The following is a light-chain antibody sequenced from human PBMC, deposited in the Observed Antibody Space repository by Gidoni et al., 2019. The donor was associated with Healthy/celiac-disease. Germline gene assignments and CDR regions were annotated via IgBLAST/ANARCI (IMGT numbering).Light chain of an antibody. CDR2: GAS. CDR1: QSVSSN. J-gene: IGKJ2*01. Sequence: EIVMTQSPATLSVSPGERATLACRASQSVSSNLAWYQQKPGQAPRLLIYGASTRATGIPARFSGSGSGTEFTLTIGGLQSEDFAVYYCQQYNNWPPYPFGQGTKLEIK. V-gene: IGKV3-15*01. CDR3: QQYNNWPPYP.